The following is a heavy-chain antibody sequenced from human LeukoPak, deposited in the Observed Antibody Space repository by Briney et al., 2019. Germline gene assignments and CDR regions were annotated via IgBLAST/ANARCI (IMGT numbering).Heavy chain of an antibody. Sequence: GGSLRLSCAASGFALSSHWMTWVRQVPGRGPEWVANVNRDGSETYYLDSVKGRFTISKDNAKNSLYLQMNSLRAEDTAVYYCARVGDYDFWSGYSNYYFDYWGQGTLVTVSS. CDR2: VNRDGSET. J-gene: IGHJ4*02. CDR3: ARVGDYDFWSGYSNYYFDY. D-gene: IGHD3-3*01. V-gene: IGHV3-7*01. CDR1: GFALSSHW.